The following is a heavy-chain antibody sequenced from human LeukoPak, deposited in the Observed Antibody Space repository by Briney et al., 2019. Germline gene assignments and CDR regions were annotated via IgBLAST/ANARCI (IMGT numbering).Heavy chain of an antibody. Sequence: SETLSLTCAVYGGSFSGYYWSWIRQPPGKGLEWIGEINHSGSTNYNPSLKSRVTISVDTSKNQFSLKLSSVTAADTAVYYCARGLISRENRYYYDSSGYYYDYWGQGTLVTVSS. CDR3: ARGLISRENRYYYDSSGYYYDY. J-gene: IGHJ4*02. CDR1: GGSFSGYY. CDR2: INHSGST. D-gene: IGHD3-22*01. V-gene: IGHV4-34*01.